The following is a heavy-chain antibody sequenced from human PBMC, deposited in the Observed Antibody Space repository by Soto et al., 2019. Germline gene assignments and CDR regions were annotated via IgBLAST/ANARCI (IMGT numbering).Heavy chain of an antibody. CDR2: IYWNDDK. CDR3: AQRLGSRGSFDY. D-gene: IGHD6-25*01. V-gene: IGHV2-5*01. Sequence: SGPTLVNPTQTLTLTCTFSGSSLRTSGVGVGWIRQPPGKAPEWLALIYWNDDKRYSPSLKSRLTITKDTSKNQVVLTMTDMDPVDTGTYYCAQRLGSRGSFDYWGQGSLVTVSS. J-gene: IGHJ4*02. CDR1: GSSLRTSGVG.